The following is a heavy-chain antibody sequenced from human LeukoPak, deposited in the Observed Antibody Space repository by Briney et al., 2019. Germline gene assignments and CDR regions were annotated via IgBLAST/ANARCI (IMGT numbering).Heavy chain of an antibody. CDR1: GGSISSYY. J-gene: IGHJ4*02. Sequence: SKTLSLTCTVSGGSISSYYWSWIRQPPGKGLEWIGYMHYSGSTNYNPSLRSRVTISVDTSKNQFSLKLSSVTAADTAVYYCARVFDGEGYLIDYWGQGTLVTVSS. CDR3: ARVFDGEGYLIDY. D-gene: IGHD2-2*01. CDR2: MHYSGST. V-gene: IGHV4-59*01.